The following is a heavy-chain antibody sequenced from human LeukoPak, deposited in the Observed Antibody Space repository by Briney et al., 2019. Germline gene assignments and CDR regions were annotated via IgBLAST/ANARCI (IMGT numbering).Heavy chain of an antibody. J-gene: IGHJ3*02. Sequence: GGSLRLSCAASGFTFSSYGMYWVRQAPGKGLEWVAFIRYDGSNKYYADSVRGRFTVSRDNSKNTLYLQMKSLRAEDTAVYYCARVPGVVVVRRAFDIWGQGTMVTVSS. D-gene: IGHD2-15*01. CDR1: GFTFSSYG. CDR2: IRYDGSNK. V-gene: IGHV3-30*02. CDR3: ARVPGVVVVRRAFDI.